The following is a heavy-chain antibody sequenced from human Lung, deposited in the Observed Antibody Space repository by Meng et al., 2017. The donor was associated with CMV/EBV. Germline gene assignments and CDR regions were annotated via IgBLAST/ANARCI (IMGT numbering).Heavy chain of an antibody. CDR3: ARSGRNWNYEYYFDY. D-gene: IGHD1-7*01. J-gene: IGHJ4*02. CDR1: RGSLSDYY. Sequence: VYRGSLSDYYWSWIRQPPGKGLEWIGQINHSGSTNYNPSLKSRVSISVDTSNNQFSLKLSSVTAADTAVYYCARSGRNWNYEYYFDYWGQGTLVTVSS. CDR2: INHSGST. V-gene: IGHV4-34*01.